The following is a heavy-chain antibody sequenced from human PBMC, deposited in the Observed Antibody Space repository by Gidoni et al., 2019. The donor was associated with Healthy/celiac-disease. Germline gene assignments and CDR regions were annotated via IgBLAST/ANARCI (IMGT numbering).Heavy chain of an antibody. J-gene: IGHJ4*02. CDR2: IYWDDDK. CDR3: AHILTGYQMFDY. D-gene: IGHD3-9*01. Sequence: QITLKESGPTLVTPTQTLTLTCTFSGFSLSTSGVGVGWIRQHPGKALEWLALIYWDDDKRYSPSLKSRLTITKDTSKNQVVLTMTNMDPVDTATYYCAHILTGYQMFDYWGQGTLVTVSS. V-gene: IGHV2-5*02. CDR1: GFSLSTSGVG.